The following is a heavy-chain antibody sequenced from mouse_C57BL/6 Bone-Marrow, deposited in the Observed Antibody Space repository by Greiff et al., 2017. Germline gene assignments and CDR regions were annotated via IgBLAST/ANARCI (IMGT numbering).Heavy chain of an antibody. CDR2: IWSGGST. CDR3: ARNYGGYYGNAMDY. Sequence: VQGVESGPGLVQPSQSLSITCTVSGFSLTRYGVHWVRQSPGKGLEWLGVIWSGGSTDYNAAFISRLSISKDNSKSQVFFKMNSLQADDTAIYYCARNYGGYYGNAMDYWGQGTSVTVSS. D-gene: IGHD1-1*01. CDR1: GFSLTRYG. V-gene: IGHV2-2*01. J-gene: IGHJ4*01.